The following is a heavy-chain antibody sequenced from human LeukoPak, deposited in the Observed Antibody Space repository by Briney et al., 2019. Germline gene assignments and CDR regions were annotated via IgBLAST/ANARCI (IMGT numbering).Heavy chain of an antibody. J-gene: IGHJ5*02. CDR1: GASISPYY. CDR2: IYYSGST. CDR3: ARRSGEFDP. V-gene: IGHV4-59*08. Sequence: SETLSLTCTVSGASISPYYWNWIRQPPGKGLEWIGYIYYSGSTNYNPSLKSRVTISVDTSKNQFSLKLSSVTAADTAVYYCARRSGEFDPWGQGTLVTVSS. D-gene: IGHD1-1*01.